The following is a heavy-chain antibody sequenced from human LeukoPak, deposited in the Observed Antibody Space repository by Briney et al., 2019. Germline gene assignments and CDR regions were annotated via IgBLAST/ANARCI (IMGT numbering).Heavy chain of an antibody. CDR1: GYTFTSYD. J-gene: IGHJ4*02. D-gene: IGHD3-16*01. V-gene: IGHV1-8*01. Sequence: ASVKVSCKASGYTFTSYDINWVRQATGQGLEWMGWMNPNSGNTGYAQKFQGRVTMTRNTSISTAYMELSSLGSEDTAVYYCARVNRYYDYVWGSSSFDYWGQGTLVTVSS. CDR3: ARVNRYYDYVWGSSSFDY. CDR2: MNPNSGNT.